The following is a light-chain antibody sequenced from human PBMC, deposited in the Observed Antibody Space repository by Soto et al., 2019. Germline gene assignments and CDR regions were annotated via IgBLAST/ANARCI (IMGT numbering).Light chain of an antibody. J-gene: IGKJ2*01. Sequence: EVVLTQSPATLSLSPGERATLSCRASQSVSSYLAWYQLKPGQAPRLLIYDASNRATGIPARFSGSWSGTDFTLTISSLEPEDFAIYYCQQRSDWPPYTFGQGTKLEIK. CDR2: DAS. CDR1: QSVSSY. V-gene: IGKV3-11*01. CDR3: QQRSDWPPYT.